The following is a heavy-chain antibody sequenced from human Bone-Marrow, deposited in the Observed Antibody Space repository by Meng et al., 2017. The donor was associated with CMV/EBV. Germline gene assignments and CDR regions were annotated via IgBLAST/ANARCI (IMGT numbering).Heavy chain of an antibody. CDR1: GYTFTSYG. Sequence: ASVKVSCKASGYTFTSYGISWVRQAPGQGLEWMGWISAYNGNTNYAQKLQGRVTMTTDKSTSTAYMELRSLRSDDTAVYYCARRCEVPGAILSYCNYGMDVWGQGTTVTVSS. D-gene: IGHD2-2*01. V-gene: IGHV1-18*01. CDR3: ARRCEVPGAILSYCNYGMDV. J-gene: IGHJ6*02. CDR2: ISAYNGNT.